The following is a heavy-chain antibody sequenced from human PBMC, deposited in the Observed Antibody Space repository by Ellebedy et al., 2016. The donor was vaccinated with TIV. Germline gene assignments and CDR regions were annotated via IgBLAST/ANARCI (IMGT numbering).Heavy chain of an antibody. CDR3: ARAVYGSGTYYYFDY. D-gene: IGHD3-10*01. J-gene: IGHJ4*02. Sequence: SETLSLTCSVSGGSISSYYWSWIRQPPGKGLEWIGYIFNSGTTNYNPSLKSRVTISVDTSKNQFSLKLRSVTAADTALYYCARAVYGSGTYYYFDYWGQGTLVTVSS. V-gene: IGHV4-4*08. CDR2: IFNSGTT. CDR1: GGSISSYY.